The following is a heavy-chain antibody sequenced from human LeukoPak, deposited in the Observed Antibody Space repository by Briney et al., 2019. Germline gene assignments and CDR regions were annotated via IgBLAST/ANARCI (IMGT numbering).Heavy chain of an antibody. Sequence: GGALRVSCAAPGFTFCNYGMRWVRAAPGRGRWWVAVILNDGSNKYYGDSVKGRFTISRDNSKSTLDLQMNSLRAEDTAVYYCVRDGVGAPPFDYWGQGALVTVSS. CDR2: ILNDGSNK. V-gene: IGHV3-33*01. J-gene: IGHJ4*02. CDR3: VRDGVGAPPFDY. D-gene: IGHD1-26*01. CDR1: GFTFCNYG.